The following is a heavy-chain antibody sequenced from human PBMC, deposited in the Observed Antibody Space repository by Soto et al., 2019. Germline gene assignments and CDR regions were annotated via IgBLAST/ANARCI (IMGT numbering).Heavy chain of an antibody. Sequence: EVQLLESGGGLVQPGGSLRLSCAASGFTFSSYAMTWVRQAPGKGLEWVSAISGSGGGTYYADSVKGRFTISRDNSKNTLYLQLNRLRAEDTAVYYCAKDAGYCSGGNCYSYHDAFDIWGQGTLVNVSS. CDR2: ISGSGGGT. D-gene: IGHD2-15*01. V-gene: IGHV3-23*01. CDR3: AKDAGYCSGGNCYSYHDAFDI. CDR1: GFTFSSYA. J-gene: IGHJ3*02.